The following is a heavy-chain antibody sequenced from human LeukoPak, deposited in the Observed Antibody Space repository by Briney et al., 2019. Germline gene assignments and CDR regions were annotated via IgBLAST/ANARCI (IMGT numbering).Heavy chain of an antibody. V-gene: IGHV3-23*01. CDR1: GFPYRSYA. CDR3: AKDQYYYDSSGSDY. J-gene: IGHJ4*02. D-gene: IGHD3-22*01. Sequence: GDSLTHPCAVCGFPYRSYAMLWLRPPPGRGREWVSAISGSGGSTYYADSVKGRFTITRDNSKNTLYLQMNSLRAEDTAVYYCAKDQYYYDSSGSDYWGQGTLVTVSS. CDR2: ISGSGGST.